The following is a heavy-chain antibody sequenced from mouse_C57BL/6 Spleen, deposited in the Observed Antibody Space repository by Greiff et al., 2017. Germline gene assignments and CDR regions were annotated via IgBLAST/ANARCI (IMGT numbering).Heavy chain of an antibody. CDR1: GFNIKDYY. Sequence: EVQLQQSGAELVKPGASVKLSCTASGFNIKDYYMHWVKQRTEQGLEWIGRIDPEDGETKYAPQFQGKATITAETSSNTAYLQLSSLTSEDTAVYYCAAITTVVATNYWGQGTTLTVSS. CDR2: IDPEDGET. CDR3: AAITTVVATNY. J-gene: IGHJ2*01. V-gene: IGHV14-2*01. D-gene: IGHD1-1*01.